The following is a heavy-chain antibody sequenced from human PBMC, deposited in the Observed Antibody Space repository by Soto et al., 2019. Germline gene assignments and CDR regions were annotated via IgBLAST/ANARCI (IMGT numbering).Heavy chain of an antibody. J-gene: IGHJ1*01. CDR1: GFTFDDYG. CDR2: INWNGGST. V-gene: IGHV3-20*04. CDR3: ARGAYYYDSSGYYPTAEYFQH. D-gene: IGHD3-22*01. Sequence: GGSLRLSCAASGFTFDDYGMSWVRQAPGKGLEWVSGINWNGGSTGYADSVKGRFTISRDNAKNSLYLQMNSLRAEDTALYYCARGAYYYDSSGYYPTAEYFQHWGQGTLVTV.